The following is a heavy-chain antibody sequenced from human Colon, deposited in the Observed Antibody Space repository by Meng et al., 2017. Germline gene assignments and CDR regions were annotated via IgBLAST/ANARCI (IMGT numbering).Heavy chain of an antibody. CDR1: GGSVSSGSHY. Sequence: QVQLQEAGQRRVRPSETLTLTCTVSGGSVSSGSHYWNWIRQTPGKGLEWIGYMYFSGSTNYNPSLKSRVTMSVDTSKNQFSLKLSSVTAADTALYYCARGYSSGEGYFDYWGQGTLVTVSS. CDR2: MYFSGST. J-gene: IGHJ4*02. D-gene: IGHD6-19*01. V-gene: IGHV4-61*01. CDR3: ARGYSSGEGYFDY.